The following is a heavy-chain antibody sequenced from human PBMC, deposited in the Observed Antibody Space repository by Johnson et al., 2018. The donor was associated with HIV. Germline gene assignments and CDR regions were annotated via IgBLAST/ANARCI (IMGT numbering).Heavy chain of an antibody. J-gene: IGHJ3*02. CDR3: AKDLGDMGAFDI. D-gene: IGHD1-26*01. V-gene: IGHV3-30*04. CDR2: ISYDGSNK. Sequence: QVQLVESGGGVVQPGRSLRLSCAASQFTFSSYAMHWVRQAPGKGLEWVAVISYDGSNKYYADSLKGRFTISRDNSKNTLYLEMSSLRAEDTALYYCAKDLGDMGAFDIWGQGTLVTVSS. CDR1: QFTFSSYA.